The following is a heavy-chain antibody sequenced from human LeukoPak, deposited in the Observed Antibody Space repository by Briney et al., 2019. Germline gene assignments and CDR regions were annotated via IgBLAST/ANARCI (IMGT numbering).Heavy chain of an antibody. Sequence: XWVRQATGQGLEWMGWMNPNSGNTGYAQKFQGRVTMTRNTSISTAYMELSSLRSEDTAVYYCARVGSGSGSYFFDYWGQGTLVTVSS. J-gene: IGHJ4*02. D-gene: IGHD3-10*01. CDR3: ARVGSGSGSYFFDY. V-gene: IGHV1-8*01. CDR2: MNPNSGNT.